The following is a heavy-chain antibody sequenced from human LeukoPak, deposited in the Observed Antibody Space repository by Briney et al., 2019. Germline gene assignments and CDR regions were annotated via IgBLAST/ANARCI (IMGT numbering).Heavy chain of an antibody. D-gene: IGHD3-3*01. J-gene: IGHJ5*02. Sequence: ASVKVSCKASGYTFTSYYIHWVRQAPEQGLEWMGIINPSGGSTSYAQKFQGRVTMTRDISTSTAYMELSSLRSEDTAVYYCARAAIFGVVTNWFDPWGQGTLVTVSS. V-gene: IGHV1-46*01. CDR2: INPSGGST. CDR1: GYTFTSYY. CDR3: ARAAIFGVVTNWFDP.